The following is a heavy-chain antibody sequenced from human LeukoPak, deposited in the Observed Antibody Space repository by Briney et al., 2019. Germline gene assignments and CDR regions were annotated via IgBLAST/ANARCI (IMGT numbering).Heavy chain of an antibody. CDR2: IIPIFGTA. CDR1: GGTFSSYA. V-gene: IGHV1-69*06. Sequence: SVKVSCKASGGTFSSYAISWVRQAPGQGLEWMGGIIPIFGTANYAQKFQGRVTITADKSTSTAYMELSSLRSEDTAVYYCARVPRGFWSGYSSPYYFDYWGQGTLVTVSS. D-gene: IGHD3-3*01. J-gene: IGHJ4*02. CDR3: ARVPRGFWSGYSSPYYFDY.